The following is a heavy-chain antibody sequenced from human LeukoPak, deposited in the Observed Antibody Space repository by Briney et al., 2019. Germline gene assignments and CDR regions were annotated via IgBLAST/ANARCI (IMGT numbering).Heavy chain of an antibody. CDR2: ISSISTPI. J-gene: IGHJ4*02. D-gene: IGHD3-3*02. Sequence: GGSLRLSCAASGFGFSSYSMNWVRQAPGKGLEWVSYISSISTPIYYADSVKGRFTMSRDNAKNSLYLQMNSLRPEDTAVYYCARESISGARDFDFWGQGTLVTVSS. CDR1: GFGFSSYS. V-gene: IGHV3-48*01. CDR3: ARESISGARDFDF.